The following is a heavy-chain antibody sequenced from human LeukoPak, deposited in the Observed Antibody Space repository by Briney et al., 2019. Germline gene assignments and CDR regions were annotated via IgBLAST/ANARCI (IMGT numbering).Heavy chain of an antibody. CDR1: GFTFSSYS. V-gene: IGHV3-21*04. CDR2: ISSSSSYI. D-gene: IGHD6-13*01. CDR3: ARGLYSSTTYYFDY. Sequence: GGSLRLSCAASGFTFSSYSMNWVRQAPGKGLEWVSSISSSSSYIYYADSVKGRFTISRDNAKNSLYLQMNSLRGEDTAVYYCARGLYSSTTYYFDYWGQGTLVTVSS. J-gene: IGHJ4*02.